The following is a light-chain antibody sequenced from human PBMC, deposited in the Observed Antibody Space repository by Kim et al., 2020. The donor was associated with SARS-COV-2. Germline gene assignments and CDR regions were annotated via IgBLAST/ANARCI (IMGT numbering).Light chain of an antibody. CDR1: SSDVGVYNY. V-gene: IGLV2-8*01. Sequence: GQSVTISCTGTSSDVGVYNYVSWYQQHPGKGPKLLIYEVSKRPSGVPDRFSGSKSGNTASLTVYGLQAEDEADYFCSSYAGSNNLLFGGGTQLTVL. CDR2: EVS. J-gene: IGLJ2*01. CDR3: SSYAGSNNLL.